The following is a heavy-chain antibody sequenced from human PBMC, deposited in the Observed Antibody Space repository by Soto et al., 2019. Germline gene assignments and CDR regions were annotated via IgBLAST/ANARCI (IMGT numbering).Heavy chain of an antibody. D-gene: IGHD1-26*01. V-gene: IGHV1-46*01. J-gene: IGHJ4*02. CDR3: ARQGVGATHFDD. CDR2: INPSGGST. Sequence: QVQLVQSGAEVKKPGASVKVSCKASGYTFTSYYMHWVRQAPGQGLEWMGIINPSGGSTSYAQKFQGRVTMTRDTCTSTVDRELSSLRAEDTAVYYCARQGVGATHFDDGGEGTLVTVSS. CDR1: GYTFTSYY.